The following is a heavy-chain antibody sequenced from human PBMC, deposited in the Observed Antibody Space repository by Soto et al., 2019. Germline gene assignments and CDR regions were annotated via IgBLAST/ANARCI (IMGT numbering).Heavy chain of an antibody. D-gene: IGHD2-8*01. V-gene: IGHV3-33*01. CDR3: ARRFFSWVYAAHFDR. CDR1: GFTFSTYG. J-gene: IGHJ4*02. CDR2: VRHDGRAE. Sequence: QVQLVESGGGVVQPGTSLRLSCAASGFTFSTYGMHWDRQSRGKGLEYVAGVRHDGRAEYYVEAVRGRFTISRDKYTNMLSRQMNSMNAEDTSVYYRARRFFSWVYAAHFDRWGQGTPVNLSS.